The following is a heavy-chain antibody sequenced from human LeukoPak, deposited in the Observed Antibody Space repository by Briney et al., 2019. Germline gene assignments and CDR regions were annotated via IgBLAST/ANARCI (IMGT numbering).Heavy chain of an antibody. J-gene: IGHJ6*03. CDR2: IKQDGSEK. CDR1: GFTFSSYW. CDR3: ARDARPYYYSYMDV. Sequence: GGSLGLSCAASGFTFSSYWMSWVRQAPRKGLECVANIKQDGSEKYYVDSVKGRFTISRDNAKNSLFLQMNSLRAEDTAVYYCARDARPYYYSYMDVWGKGTTVTVSS. D-gene: IGHD6-6*01. V-gene: IGHV3-7*01.